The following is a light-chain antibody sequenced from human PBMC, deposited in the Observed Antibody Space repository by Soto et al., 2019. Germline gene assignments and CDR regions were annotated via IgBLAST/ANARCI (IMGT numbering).Light chain of an antibody. V-gene: IGKV3-11*01. CDR2: GAS. Sequence: EIVLTQSPATLSLSPGERATLSCRSSQSISNYLAWYQQKPGQAPRLLIYGASNRATGTPARFSGSGSGTDFTRTISSLETEESAVYYCQQRNSWPPGATLGQGTRLEIK. CDR3: QQRNSWPPGAT. CDR1: QSISNY. J-gene: IGKJ5*01.